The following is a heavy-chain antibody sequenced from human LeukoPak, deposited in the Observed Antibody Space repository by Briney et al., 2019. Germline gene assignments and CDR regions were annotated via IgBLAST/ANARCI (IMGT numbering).Heavy chain of an antibody. CDR2: INPSGGST. CDR3: ARVEWEYTAMVTGPRGMDV. D-gene: IGHD5-18*01. V-gene: IGHV1-46*01. CDR1: GYTFTSYY. Sequence: ASVKVSCKASGYTFTSYYMHWVRQAPAQGLEWMGIINPSGGSTSYAQKFQGRVTMTRDTSTSTVYMELSSLRSEDTAVYYCARVEWEYTAMVTGPRGMDVWGQGTTVTVSS. J-gene: IGHJ6*02.